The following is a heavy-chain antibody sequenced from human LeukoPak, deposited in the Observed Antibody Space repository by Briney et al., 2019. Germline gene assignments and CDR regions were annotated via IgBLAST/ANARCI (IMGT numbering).Heavy chain of an antibody. CDR3: ARDGDYYDSSGYYSNYYYYYGMDV. Sequence: GGSLRLSCAASGFTFSDYYMSWIRQAPGKGLEWVSYISSSGSTIYYADSVKGRFTISRDNAKNSLYLQMNSLRAEDTAVYYCARDGDYYDSSGYYSNYYYYYGMDVWGQGTTVTVSS. V-gene: IGHV3-11*01. D-gene: IGHD3-22*01. J-gene: IGHJ6*02. CDR2: ISSSGSTI. CDR1: GFTFSDYY.